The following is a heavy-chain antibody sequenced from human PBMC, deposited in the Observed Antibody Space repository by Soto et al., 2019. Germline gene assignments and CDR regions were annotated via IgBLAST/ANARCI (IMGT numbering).Heavy chain of an antibody. V-gene: IGHV4-59*01. J-gene: IGHJ4*02. CDR2: IYYSGST. CDR3: ASFLAATPGVDY. D-gene: IGHD2-15*01. Sequence: PSETLFLTCTVSGGSISSYYWSWIRQPPGKGLEWIGYIYYSGSTNYNPSLKSRVTISVDTSTSTAYMELSSLRSEDTAVYYCASFLAATPGVDYWGQGTLVTVSS. CDR1: GGSISSYY.